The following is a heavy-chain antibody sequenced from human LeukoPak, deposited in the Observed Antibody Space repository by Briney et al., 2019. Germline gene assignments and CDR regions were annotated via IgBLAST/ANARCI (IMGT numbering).Heavy chain of an antibody. D-gene: IGHD6-13*01. Sequence: ASVKVSCKASGYTFTSYGISWVRQAPGQGLEWMGWISAYNGNTNYAQKLQGRVTMTTDTSTSTAYMELRSLRSDDTAVYYCARDYLLRAIAAAGTRRFDPWGQGTLVTVSS. V-gene: IGHV1-18*01. CDR3: ARDYLLRAIAAAGTRRFDP. CDR2: ISAYNGNT. CDR1: GYTFTSYG. J-gene: IGHJ5*02.